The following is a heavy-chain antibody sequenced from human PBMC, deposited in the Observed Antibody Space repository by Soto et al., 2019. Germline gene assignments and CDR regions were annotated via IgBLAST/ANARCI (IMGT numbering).Heavy chain of an antibody. CDR3: ARPIQYYFDTSAQSAWFDP. Sequence: SVKVSCKTSGGTFGSYAISWVRQAPGQGLEWMGGIIPIFSTPNYAQKFQGRVTITADESTSTAYMELSSLRSEDTAVYYCARPIQYYFDTSAQSAWFDPWGRGTLVTVSS. J-gene: IGHJ5*02. CDR2: IIPIFSTP. CDR1: GGTFGSYA. D-gene: IGHD3-22*01. V-gene: IGHV1-69*13.